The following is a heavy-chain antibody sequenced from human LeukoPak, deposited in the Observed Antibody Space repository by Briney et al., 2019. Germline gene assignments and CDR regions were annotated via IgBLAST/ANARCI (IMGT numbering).Heavy chain of an antibody. CDR1: GFSLSSYA. V-gene: IGHV3-23*01. D-gene: IGHD2-15*01. Sequence: GGSLRLSCTVSGFSLSSYAMSWVRRAPGKGLEWVSATSSSDAGKYYADSVRGRFTISRDNSRNTMYLQMNSLRAEDAAVYYCAKAPVTSCRGAFCYPFDSWGQGTVVTVSS. J-gene: IGHJ4*02. CDR2: TSSSDAGK. CDR3: AKAPVTSCRGAFCYPFDS.